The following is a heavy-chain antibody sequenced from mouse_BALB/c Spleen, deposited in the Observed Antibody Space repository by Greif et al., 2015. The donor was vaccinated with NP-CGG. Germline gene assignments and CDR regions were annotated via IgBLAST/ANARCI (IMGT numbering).Heavy chain of an antibody. CDR2: IWSGGST. CDR3: ARNYYGSSYYAMDY. CDR1: GFSLTSYG. J-gene: IGHJ4*01. V-gene: IGHV2-2*02. D-gene: IGHD1-1*01. Sequence: QVQLKQSGPGLVQPTQSLSITCTVSGFSLTSYGVHWVRQSPGKGLEWLGVIWSGGSTDYNAAFISRLSISKDNSKSQVFFKMNSLQANDTAIYYCARNYYGSSYYAMDYWGQGTSVTVSS.